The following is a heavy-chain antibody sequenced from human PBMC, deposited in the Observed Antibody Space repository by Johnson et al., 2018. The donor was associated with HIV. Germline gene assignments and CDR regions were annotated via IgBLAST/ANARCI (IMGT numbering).Heavy chain of an antibody. V-gene: IGHV3-13*01. CDR3: AKVLSPRPWGDDAFDI. CDR2: ICTAGDT. Sequence: MQLVESGGGLVQPGGSLRLSCAASGFTFSSYDMHWVRQATGKGLEWVSAICTAGDTYYPGSVKGRFTISRENAKNTLFLQMNSLRPEDTAVYYCAKVLSPRPWGDDAFDIWGQGTMVTVSS. J-gene: IGHJ3*02. D-gene: IGHD7-27*01. CDR1: GFTFSSYD.